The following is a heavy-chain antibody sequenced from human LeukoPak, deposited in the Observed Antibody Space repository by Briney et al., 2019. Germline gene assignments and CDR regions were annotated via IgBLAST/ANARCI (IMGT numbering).Heavy chain of an antibody. CDR2: ISGYNGNR. V-gene: IGHV1-18*01. Sequence: ASVKVSCKASGYTFTSYGISWVRQAPGQGLEWMGWISGYNGNRNYAQKFQGRVTMTTDTSTSTAYMELRSLRSDDTAVYYCAKDLKYYYDSSGYYPFDYWGQGTLVAVSS. J-gene: IGHJ4*02. CDR3: AKDLKYYYDSSGYYPFDY. CDR1: GYTFTSYG. D-gene: IGHD3-22*01.